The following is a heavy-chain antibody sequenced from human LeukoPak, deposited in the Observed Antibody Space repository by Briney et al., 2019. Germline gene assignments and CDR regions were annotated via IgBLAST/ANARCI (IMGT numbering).Heavy chain of an antibody. J-gene: IGHJ4*02. CDR3: AKERDYGPADY. CDR2: LSGSGGST. V-gene: IGHV3-23*01. D-gene: IGHD4/OR15-4a*01. CDR1: GFTFSSYA. Sequence: GGSLRLSCAASGFTFSSYAMSWVRQAPGKGLEWVSGLSGSGGSTDYADSVKGRFTVSRDNSKNTLFLQMNSLRAEDTAIYYCAKERDYGPADYWGQGTLVTVSS.